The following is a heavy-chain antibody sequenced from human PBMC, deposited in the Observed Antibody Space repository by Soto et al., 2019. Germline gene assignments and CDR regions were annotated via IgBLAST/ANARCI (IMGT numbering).Heavy chain of an antibody. D-gene: IGHD1-7*01. V-gene: IGHV3-23*01. J-gene: IGHJ3*01. CDR2: ISYSADKT. CDR1: GFTFNTYV. Sequence: EVQLLESGGGLVQPGGSLRLSCAASGFTFNTYVMNWVRQAPGKGLEWVSTISYSADKTHYADSVKGRFTISSDNSRDTLFLQMNSLRADDAAVYYCARRARTATTKWGAFDVWGQGTMVTVSS. CDR3: ARRARTATTKWGAFDV.